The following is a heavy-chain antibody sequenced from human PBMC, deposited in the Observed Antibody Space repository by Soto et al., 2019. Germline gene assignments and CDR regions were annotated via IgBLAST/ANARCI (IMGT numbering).Heavy chain of an antibody. CDR1: GFIFNNYA. D-gene: IGHD1-1*01. CDR3: TRDWSADY. CDR2: IGDSGRDP. J-gene: IGHJ4*02. V-gene: IGHV3-23*01. Sequence: EVRLLESGGGLVHPGGSLRLSCAASGFIFNNYAMTWVRQAPGKGLEWVTAIGDSGRDPYYADSVKGRFTISRDNSKNTLYLRMSSLRAEDTAVYYCTRDWSADYWGQGTLVTVSS.